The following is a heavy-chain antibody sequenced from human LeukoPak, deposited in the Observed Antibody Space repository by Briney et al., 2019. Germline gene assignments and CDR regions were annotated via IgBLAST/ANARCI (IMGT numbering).Heavy chain of an antibody. J-gene: IGHJ4*02. CDR3: ATFRGDGYNLGFDN. V-gene: IGHV3-23*01. Sequence: GGSLRLSCADSGFTFSGYAVGWVRQPPGKGLEWVLGISVTGDYTHYADSVKGRFSVSRDNSKNTLYLHMNSLTVEDTAVYFCATFRGDGYNLGFDNWGQGTLVTVSS. CDR2: ISVTGDYT. CDR1: GFTFSGYA. D-gene: IGHD5-24*01.